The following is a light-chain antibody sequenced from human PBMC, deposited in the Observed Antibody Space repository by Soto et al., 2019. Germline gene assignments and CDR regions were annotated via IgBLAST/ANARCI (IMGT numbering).Light chain of an antibody. CDR3: MQGTHWPYT. Sequence: DVVVTQSPLSLPVTLGQPASISCRSSQSLVYKDGNTYLNWFQQRPGQPPRPLLYRVSNRDSGVPDRFSGSGSGTDFTLMISRVEAEDVGVYYCMQGTHWPYTFGQGTKLEIK. J-gene: IGKJ2*01. CDR1: QSLVYKDGNTY. CDR2: RVS. V-gene: IGKV2-30*01.